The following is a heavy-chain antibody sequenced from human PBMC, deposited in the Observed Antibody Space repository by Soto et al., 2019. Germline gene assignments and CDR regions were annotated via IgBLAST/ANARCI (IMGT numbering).Heavy chain of an antibody. CDR2: IYWDDDK. J-gene: IGHJ4*02. V-gene: IGHV2-5*02. D-gene: IGHD3-22*01. CDR3: AQIRYYYDSSGLIPPYFDY. Sequence: SGPTLVNPTQTLTLTCTFSGFSLSTSGVGVGWIRQPPGKALEWLALIYWDDDKRYSPSLKSRLTINKDTSKNQVVLTMTKMDPVDTATYYCAQIRYYYDSSGLIPPYFDYWGQGTLVTVSS. CDR1: GFSLSTSGVG.